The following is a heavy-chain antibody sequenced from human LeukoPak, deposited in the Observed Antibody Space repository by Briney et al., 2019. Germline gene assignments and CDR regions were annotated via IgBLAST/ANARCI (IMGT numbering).Heavy chain of an antibody. D-gene: IGHD5-12*01. Sequence: GASVKVSCKASGYTFSDYYMHWVRQAPGQGLEWMGWINPNSGGTNFAQKFQGRVTMTRDTSISTAYMELSRLRSDDTAVYYCARRGYSGYDFYIDYWSQGTLVTVSS. V-gene: IGHV1-2*02. CDR1: GYTFSDYY. CDR2: INPNSGGT. CDR3: ARRGYSGYDFYIDY. J-gene: IGHJ4*02.